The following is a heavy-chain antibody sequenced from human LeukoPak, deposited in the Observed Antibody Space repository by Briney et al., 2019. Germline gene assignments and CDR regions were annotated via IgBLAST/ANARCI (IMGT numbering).Heavy chain of an antibody. Sequence: GGSLRLSCEVSGFTFSSYWMSWVRQAPGKGLEWVANIKQDGSEKYYVDSVKGRFTISRDNAKNSLYLQMNSLRAEDTAVYYCARVAIFLSSYYYYYYMDVWGKGTTVTVSS. J-gene: IGHJ6*03. D-gene: IGHD3-3*01. CDR1: GFTFSSYW. CDR3: ARVAIFLSSYYYYYYMDV. CDR2: IKQDGSEK. V-gene: IGHV3-7*01.